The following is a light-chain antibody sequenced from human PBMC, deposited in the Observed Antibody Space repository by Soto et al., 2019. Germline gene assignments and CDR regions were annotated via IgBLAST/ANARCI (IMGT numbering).Light chain of an antibody. CDR3: QQRSNWPPSLT. V-gene: IGKV3-11*01. J-gene: IGKJ4*01. CDR2: DAS. Sequence: EIVLTQSPATLSLSPGERATLSCRASQSVSSYLAWSQQKPGQAPRLLIYDASNRATGIPARFSGSGSGTDFTLPVSCLEPADFGVYYCQQRSNWPPSLTFGGGTKVEIK. CDR1: QSVSSY.